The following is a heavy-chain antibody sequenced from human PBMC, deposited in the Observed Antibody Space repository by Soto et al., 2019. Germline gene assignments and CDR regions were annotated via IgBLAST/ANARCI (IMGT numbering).Heavy chain of an antibody. CDR3: ARDRRDYDFWSGYHPN. J-gene: IGHJ4*02. D-gene: IGHD3-3*01. CDR1: GFTFSSYW. CDR2: IKQDGSEK. V-gene: IGHV3-7*01. Sequence: EVQLVESGGGLVQPGGSLRLSCAASGFTFSSYWMSWVRQAPWKGLEWVANIKQDGSEKYYVDSVKGRFTISRDNAKNSLYLQMNSLRAEDTAVYSCARDRRDYDFWSGYHPNWGQGTLVTVSS.